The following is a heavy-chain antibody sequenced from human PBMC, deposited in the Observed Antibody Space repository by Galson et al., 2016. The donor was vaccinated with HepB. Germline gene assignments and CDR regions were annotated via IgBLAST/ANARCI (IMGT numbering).Heavy chain of an antibody. CDR3: ATRPPPYGDFYFDF. CDR2: IRSDGNEI. D-gene: IGHD4-17*01. Sequence: SLRLSCAASGFPFNIYWMTWVRQEPGKGLVWVSRIRSDGNEISYADSVKGRFTISRDNAKNTLYLQMSSLRVEDTAVYYCATRPPPYGDFYFDFWGQGILVTVSS. J-gene: IGHJ4*01. V-gene: IGHV3-74*01. CDR1: GFPFNIYW.